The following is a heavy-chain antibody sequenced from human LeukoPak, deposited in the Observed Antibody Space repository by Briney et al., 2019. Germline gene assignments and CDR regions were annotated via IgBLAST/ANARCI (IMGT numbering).Heavy chain of an antibody. CDR1: GFTFSSYG. D-gene: IGHD5-18*01. CDR3: AKDPVRGYSYGNYYYYMDV. V-gene: IGHV3-30*02. CDR2: IRYDGSNK. Sequence: GGSLRLSCAASGFTFSSYGMHWVRQAPGKGLEWVAFIRYDGSNKYYADSVKGRFTISRDNSKNTLYLQMNSLRAEDTAVYYCAKDPVRGYSYGNYYYYMDVWGKGTTVTISS. J-gene: IGHJ6*03.